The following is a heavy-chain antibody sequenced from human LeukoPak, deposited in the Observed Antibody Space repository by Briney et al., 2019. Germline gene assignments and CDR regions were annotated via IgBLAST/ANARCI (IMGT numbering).Heavy chain of an antibody. J-gene: IGHJ4*02. CDR3: ARQSSRWLVFDY. D-gene: IGHD6-19*01. CDR2: TNPNSGDK. Sequence: ASVKVSCKASAYTFAAHYMHWVRQAPGQGLEWMGWTNPNSGDKNYAQKFQGRVTMTRDTSISTAYMELSRLRSDDTAVYYCARQSSRWLVFDYWGQGTLVTVSS. CDR1: AYTFAAHY. V-gene: IGHV1-2*02.